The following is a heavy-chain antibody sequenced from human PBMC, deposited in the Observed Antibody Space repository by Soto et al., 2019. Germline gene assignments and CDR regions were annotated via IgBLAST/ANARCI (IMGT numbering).Heavy chain of an antibody. Sequence: SETLSLTCAVYGGSFSGYYWSWIHQPPEKGLEWIGEINHSGSTNYNPSLKSRVTISVDTSKNQFSLKLSSVTAADTAVYYCARALRSYAYIWGSYRMGYYYMDVWGKGTTVTVSS. CDR1: GGSFSGYY. CDR3: ARALRSYAYIWGSYRMGYYYMDV. J-gene: IGHJ6*03. V-gene: IGHV4-34*01. CDR2: INHSGST. D-gene: IGHD3-16*02.